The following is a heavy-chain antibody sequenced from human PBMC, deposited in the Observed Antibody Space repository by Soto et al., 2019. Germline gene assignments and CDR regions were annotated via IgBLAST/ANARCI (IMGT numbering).Heavy chain of an antibody. CDR2: ISGSGCST. J-gene: IGHJ4*02. V-gene: IGHV3-23*01. CDR3: AKPFYDSSGYITN. D-gene: IGHD3-22*01. Sequence: VWSMRLSCASSGFTFSSYAMSWVRQAPGKGLEWVSAISGSGCSTYYADSVKGRFTISRDNSKNTLYLQMNSLRAEDTAVYYCAKPFYDSSGYITNWGQGTLVTVSS. CDR1: GFTFSSYA.